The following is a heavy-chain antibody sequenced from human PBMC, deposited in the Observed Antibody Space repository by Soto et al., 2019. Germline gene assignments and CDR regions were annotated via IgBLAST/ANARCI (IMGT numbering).Heavy chain of an antibody. D-gene: IGHD2-8*01. Sequence: QVQLVESGGGVVQPGKSLSLSCAASGFIFSNYGMHWVRQAPGKGLEWVALISFDGKNRNYADSVKGRFTIYRDNPKNTLYLEMNSLRPEDTAFYYCAKRGGVVGVSEHTFFEYWCQGTLVTVSS. V-gene: IGHV3-30*18. CDR3: AKRGGVVGVSEHTFFEY. CDR1: GFIFSNYG. J-gene: IGHJ4*02. CDR2: ISFDGKNR.